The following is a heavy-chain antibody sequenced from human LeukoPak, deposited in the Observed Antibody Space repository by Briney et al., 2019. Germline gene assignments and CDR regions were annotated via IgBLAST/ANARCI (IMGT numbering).Heavy chain of an antibody. Sequence: GASVTVSCKASGYTFTSYGISWVRQAPGQGLEWMGWISAYNGNTNYAQKLQGRVTMTTDTSTSTAYMELRSLRSDDTAVYYCARAPDYYDSGPGDYWGQGTLVTVSS. D-gene: IGHD3-22*01. CDR2: ISAYNGNT. CDR3: ARAPDYYDSGPGDY. CDR1: GYTFTSYG. J-gene: IGHJ4*02. V-gene: IGHV1-18*01.